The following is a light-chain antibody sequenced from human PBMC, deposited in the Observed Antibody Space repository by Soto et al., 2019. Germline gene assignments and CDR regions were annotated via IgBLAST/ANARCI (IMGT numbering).Light chain of an antibody. Sequence: QAVVTQEPSLTVSPGGTLTLTCASSTGAVTSGYYPNWFQQKPGQPPRSLIFGTSHKHSWTPARFSGSLLGGRAALTLSDVQPEDEAEYYCLLYYDDAQFVFGTGTKVTVL. CDR2: GTS. V-gene: IGLV7-43*01. CDR1: TGAVTSGYY. CDR3: LLYYDDAQFV. J-gene: IGLJ1*01.